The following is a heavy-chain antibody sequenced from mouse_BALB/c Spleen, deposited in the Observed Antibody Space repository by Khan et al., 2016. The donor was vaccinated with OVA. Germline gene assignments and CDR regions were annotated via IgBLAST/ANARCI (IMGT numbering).Heavy chain of an antibody. CDR3: VRSGYGSFAF. D-gene: IGHD1-2*01. Sequence: VQLQQSGPEVVKPGASVKISCKASGYTFTDYNMDWLKQRHGKSLEWIGYFFPNSGGSGYNKKFKTKATLTVDITSSTAYMDLRSLTSEDSAVYYCVRSGYGSFAFWGQGTLVTVSA. CDR1: GYTFTDYN. V-gene: IGHV1S29*02. CDR2: FFPNSGGS. J-gene: IGHJ3*01.